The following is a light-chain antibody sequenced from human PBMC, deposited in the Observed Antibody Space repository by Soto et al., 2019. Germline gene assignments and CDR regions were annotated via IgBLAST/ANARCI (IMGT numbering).Light chain of an antibody. J-gene: IGKJ4*01. CDR2: DAS. CDR1: QSVSSY. CDR3: QQRTSWPLT. V-gene: IGKV3-11*01. Sequence: EIVLTQSPATLSLSPGERATLSCRASQSVSSYLAWYQQKPGQAPGLLIYDASNRATGIPPRFSGSGSGTDFTLTISSLEPEDFAIYYCQQRTSWPLTFGGGTKVEI.